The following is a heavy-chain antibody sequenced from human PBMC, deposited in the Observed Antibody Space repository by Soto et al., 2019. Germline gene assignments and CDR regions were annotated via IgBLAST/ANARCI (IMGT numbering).Heavy chain of an antibody. CDR3: ARGFGGLLNREYYGMDV. Sequence: QVQLVQSGAEVKKPGASVKVSCKASGYTFTSYDINWVRQATGQGLEWMGWMNPNSGNTGYAQRFQGRVTMTRNTSISTAYMELSSLRSEDTAVYYCARGFGGLLNREYYGMDVWGQGTTVTVSS. V-gene: IGHV1-8*01. D-gene: IGHD3-16*01. CDR1: GYTFTSYD. J-gene: IGHJ6*02. CDR2: MNPNSGNT.